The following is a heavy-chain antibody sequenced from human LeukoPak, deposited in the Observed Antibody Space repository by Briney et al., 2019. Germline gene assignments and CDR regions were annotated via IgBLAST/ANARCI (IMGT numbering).Heavy chain of an antibody. CDR2: ITSGSSYR. CDR1: GFTFSSYN. D-gene: IGHD6-13*01. Sequence: GGSLRLSCAASGFTFSSYNMNWVRQAPGKGLEWVSSITSGSSYRFYADSVKGRFTISRDNAKNSLYLQMNSLRAEDTAVYYCARDRGWGAAEFDYWGQGTLVTVSS. CDR3: ARDRGWGAAEFDY. V-gene: IGHV3-21*04. J-gene: IGHJ4*02.